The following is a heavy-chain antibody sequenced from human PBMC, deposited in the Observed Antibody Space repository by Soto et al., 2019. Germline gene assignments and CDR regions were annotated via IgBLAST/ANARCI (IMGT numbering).Heavy chain of an antibody. CDR2: IIPFFKAT. D-gene: IGHD3-16*01. J-gene: IGHJ6*02. Sequence: SVKVSCKASGGTFSSHAISWVRQAPGQGLEWMGGIIPFFKATNYAQKFQGRVTITADDSTSTAYMDLYSLRSEDTAVYYCARDVPLNYYDGTFSYYALDVWGQATTVTVSS. CDR3: ARDVPLNYYDGTFSYYALDV. V-gene: IGHV1-69*13. CDR1: GGTFSSHA.